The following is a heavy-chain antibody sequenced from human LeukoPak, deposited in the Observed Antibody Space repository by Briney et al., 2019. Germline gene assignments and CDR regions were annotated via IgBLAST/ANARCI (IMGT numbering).Heavy chain of an antibody. CDR2: INHSGST. V-gene: IGHV4-34*01. CDR3: ARSGSSSLRGYYYYMDV. D-gene: IGHD6-13*01. J-gene: IGHJ6*03. Sequence: SETLSLTCAVYGGSFSGYYWSWIRQPPGKGLEWIGEINHSGSTNYNPSLKSRVTISVDTSKNQFSPKLSSVTAADTAVYFCARSGSSSLRGYYYYMDVWGKGTTVTVSS. CDR1: GGSFSGYY.